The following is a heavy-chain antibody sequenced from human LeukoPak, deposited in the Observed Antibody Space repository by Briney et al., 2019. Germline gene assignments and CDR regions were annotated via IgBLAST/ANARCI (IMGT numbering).Heavy chain of an antibody. V-gene: IGHV1-18*01. CDR1: GYTFTSYG. CDR2: ISAYNGNT. Sequence: ASVKVSCKASGYTFTSYGISWVRQAPGQGLEWMGWISAYNGNTNYAQKLQGRVTMTTDTSTSRAYMELRSLRSDDTAVYYCARIGRLWFGELFLDYWGQGTLVTVSS. D-gene: IGHD3-10*01. CDR3: ARIGRLWFGELFLDY. J-gene: IGHJ4*02.